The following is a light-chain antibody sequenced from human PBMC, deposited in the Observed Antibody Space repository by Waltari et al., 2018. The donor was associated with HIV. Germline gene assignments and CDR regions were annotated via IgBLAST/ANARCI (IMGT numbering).Light chain of an antibody. CDR2: SDI. Sequence: QSVLTPPPSGSGVPGQRVTLPCTGSSSTLGAGYLVPRYQQLPGTAPTLLIYSDINRPSGVPDRFSGTKSGNSASLAITGLQAEDEADYYCQSYDRSLSASVFGGGTKLTVL. CDR3: QSYDRSLSASV. V-gene: IGLV1-40*01. CDR1: SSTLGAGYL. J-gene: IGLJ3*02.